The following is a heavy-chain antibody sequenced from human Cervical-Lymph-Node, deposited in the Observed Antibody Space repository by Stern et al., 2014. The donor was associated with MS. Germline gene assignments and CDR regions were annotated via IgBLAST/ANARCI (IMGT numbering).Heavy chain of an antibody. Sequence: QVTLKESGPALVKPTQTLTLTCNFSGFSLSTSGMCVSWLRHPPGHALEWLGLIYWDDDKYYSTSLNTRHTITHNTPHKQLGPNMTNLDPVDTATYYCARTTTDRGTTLDYWGQGTLVTVSS. CDR2: IYWDDDK. CDR1: GFSLSTSGMC. D-gene: IGHD1-1*01. V-gene: IGHV2-70*01. CDR3: ARTTTDRGTTLDY. J-gene: IGHJ4*02.